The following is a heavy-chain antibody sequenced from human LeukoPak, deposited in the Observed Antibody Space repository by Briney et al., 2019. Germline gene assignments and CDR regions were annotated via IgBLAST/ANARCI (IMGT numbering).Heavy chain of an antibody. D-gene: IGHD3-3*01. CDR2: IYYSGST. V-gene: IGHV4-30-4*08. Sequence: SETLSLTCTVSGGSISSGDYYWSWIRQPPGKGLEWIGYIYYSGSTYYNPSLKGRVTISVDTSKNQFSLKLGSVTAADTAVYYCARDRRSLYDFWSGYYMGGYFDYWGQGTLVTVSS. CDR1: GGSISSGDYY. J-gene: IGHJ4*02. CDR3: ARDRRSLYDFWSGYYMGGYFDY.